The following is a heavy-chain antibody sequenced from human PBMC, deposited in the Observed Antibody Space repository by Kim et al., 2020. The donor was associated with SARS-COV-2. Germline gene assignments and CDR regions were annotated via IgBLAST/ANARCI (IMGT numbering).Heavy chain of an antibody. CDR3: ARGDTVVASRYYYAMDV. CDR1: GYTFSNYY. J-gene: IGHJ6*02. Sequence: ASVKVSCKTSGYTFSNYYIHWVRQAPGQGLEWMAWIITDSGAVNYAQKFQDRVIMTRDTSINTTYMELTSLTSDDTAAYFCARGDTVVASRYYYAMDVWGQGTTVTVSS. CDR2: IITDSGAV. D-gene: IGHD5-18*01. V-gene: IGHV1-2*02.